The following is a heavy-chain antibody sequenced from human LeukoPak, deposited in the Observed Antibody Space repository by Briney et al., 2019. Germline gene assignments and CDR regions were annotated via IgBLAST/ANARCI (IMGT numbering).Heavy chain of an antibody. D-gene: IGHD6-19*01. J-gene: IGHJ3*02. CDR2: ITWNSGVI. CDR3: AKVYSSGFYDAFDI. CDR1: GFTFEDYA. Sequence: PGGSLRLSCAVSGFTFEDYAVNWVRQAPGKGLEWVPGITWNSGVIGYAGSVKGRFTISRDNARNSLYLQMDSLRAEDTALYYCAKVYSSGFYDAFDIWGQGTMVTVSS. V-gene: IGHV3-9*01.